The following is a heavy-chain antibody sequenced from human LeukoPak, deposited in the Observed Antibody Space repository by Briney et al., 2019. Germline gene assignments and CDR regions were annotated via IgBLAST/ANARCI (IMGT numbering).Heavy chain of an antibody. J-gene: IGHJ4*02. CDR3: ARALDSSSSRYQAFEY. CDR2: IKQDGSEK. V-gene: IGHV3-7*01. CDR1: GFTFSNYW. Sequence: QTGGSLRLSCAASGFTFSNYWMSWVRQAPGKGLEWAANIKQDGSEKYYVDSVKGRFTISRDNAKNSLYLQMNSLRAEDTAVYYCARALDSSSSRYQAFEYWGQGTLVTVSS. D-gene: IGHD2-2*01.